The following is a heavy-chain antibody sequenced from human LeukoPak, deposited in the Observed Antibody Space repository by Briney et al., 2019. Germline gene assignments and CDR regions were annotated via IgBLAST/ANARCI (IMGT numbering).Heavy chain of an antibody. D-gene: IGHD6-19*01. J-gene: IGHJ4*02. CDR1: GFTLSSYS. V-gene: IGHV3-48*01. CDR2: ISGGSSTI. CDR3: ARVGSNQWLDY. Sequence: GASLRLSCAASGFTLSSYSMNWVRQAPGKGLEWVSYISGGSSTIYNADSVKGRFTISRDNAKNLLYLLMDTLRAEDTAVYYCARVGSNQWLDYWGQGTLVTVSS.